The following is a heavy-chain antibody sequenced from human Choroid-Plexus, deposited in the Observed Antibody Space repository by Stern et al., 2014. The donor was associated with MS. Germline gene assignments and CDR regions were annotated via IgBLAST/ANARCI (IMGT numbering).Heavy chain of an antibody. CDR2: RSYDGSK. CDR1: GFSFSSFG. D-gene: IGHD2/OR15-2a*01. J-gene: IGHJ4*02. CDR3: AKDRQYLTFFFDF. V-gene: IGHV3-30*18. Sequence: VQLVESGGGVVQPGRPLGLSCAASGFSFSSFGMHWVRQAPGKGLEWGALRSYDGSKDYADSVKGRFSISRDNFKNTLYLQMNSLRAEDTAVYYCAKDRQYLTFFFDFWGQGSLVTVSS.